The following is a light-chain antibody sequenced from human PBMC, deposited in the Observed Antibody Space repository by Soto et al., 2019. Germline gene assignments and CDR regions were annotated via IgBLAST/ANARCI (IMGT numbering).Light chain of an antibody. CDR1: QTISSW. J-gene: IGKJ1*01. V-gene: IGKV1-5*03. CDR2: KAS. Sequence: DIQRTQSPSTLSGSVGDRVTITCRASQTISSWLAWYQKKPGKAPKLMIYKASTLKSGVTSRFSVMVSWTEFTLTISSLQPDDLSTYYCQHYNSYSVAFGQGTKLDTK. CDR3: QHYNSYSVA.